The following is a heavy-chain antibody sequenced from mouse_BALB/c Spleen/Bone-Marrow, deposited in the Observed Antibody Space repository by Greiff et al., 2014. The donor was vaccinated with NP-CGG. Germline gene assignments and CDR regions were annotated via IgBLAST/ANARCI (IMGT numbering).Heavy chain of an antibody. V-gene: IGHV1-69*01. D-gene: IGHD4-1*01. CDR3: ARGTGWYFDV. CDR2: IDTSDSYT. CDR1: GYTFTGYW. Sequence: VQLQQSGAELVMPGASVKMSCKASGYTFTGYWMHWVKQRPGQGLEWIGAIDTSDSYTSYNQKFKGKATLTVDESSSTAYMLLSSLTSEDSAVYYCARGTGWYFDVWGAGTTVTVSS. J-gene: IGHJ1*01.